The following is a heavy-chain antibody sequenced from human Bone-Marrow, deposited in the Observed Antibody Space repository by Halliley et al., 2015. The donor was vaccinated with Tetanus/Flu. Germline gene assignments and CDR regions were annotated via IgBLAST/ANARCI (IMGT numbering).Heavy chain of an antibody. D-gene: IGHD2-8*01. CDR1: GDSMGTYF. CDR2: IQTSGYA. CDR3: ARGMCNGPVCRGRTLFDY. J-gene: IGHJ4*02. Sequence: GLVKPSETLSVTCTVSGDSMGTYFWSWIRQSPGKGLEWIGYIQTSGYANYNPSLRSRVAMSVDTSKSQISLRQTSMTSADTAVYYCARGMCNGPVCRGRTLFDYWGRGTLVTVSS. V-gene: IGHV4-4*08.